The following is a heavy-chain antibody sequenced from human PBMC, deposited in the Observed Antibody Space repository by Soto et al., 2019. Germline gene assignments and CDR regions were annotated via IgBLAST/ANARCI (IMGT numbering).Heavy chain of an antibody. CDR3: ARDLWVEPELYYYGMDV. Sequence: SETLSLTCTVSGDSIRSGNHYWSWIRQPPGKGLEWIGYIYSSGSTYYSPSLKSRVTISVDTSKNQFSLKLSSMTAADTAVYYCARDLWVEPELYYYGMDVWGQGTTVTV. CDR1: GDSIRSGNHY. CDR2: IYSSGST. J-gene: IGHJ6*02. V-gene: IGHV4-30-4*01. D-gene: IGHD1-1*01.